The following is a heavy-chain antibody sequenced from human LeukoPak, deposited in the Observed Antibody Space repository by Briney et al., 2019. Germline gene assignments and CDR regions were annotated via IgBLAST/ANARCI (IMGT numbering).Heavy chain of an antibody. Sequence: ATVKVSCKASGYTFTGYYMNWVRQAPGQGLEWMGRINPNNGGTNYAQNFQGSVTMTRDTSITTVYMELSRLRSDDTAVYYCARVGDGLNDGFDIWGQGTMVTVSS. CDR3: ARVGDGLNDGFDI. D-gene: IGHD5-24*01. CDR2: INPNNGGT. CDR1: GYTFTGYY. J-gene: IGHJ3*02. V-gene: IGHV1-2*06.